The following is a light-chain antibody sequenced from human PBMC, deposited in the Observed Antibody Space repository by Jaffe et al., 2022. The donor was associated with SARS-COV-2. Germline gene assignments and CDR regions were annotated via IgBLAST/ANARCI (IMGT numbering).Light chain of an antibody. Sequence: DIQMTQSPSSLSASVGDRVTIACRASQDIHNYLNWYQQKPGKAPKLLIYDASNLETGVPSRFRGSRSGTDFTFTITNVQPEDIGTYYCQQYDDFPFTFGQGTKLQIK. CDR2: DAS. CDR1: QDIHNY. V-gene: IGKV1-33*01. J-gene: IGKJ2*01. CDR3: QQYDDFPFT.